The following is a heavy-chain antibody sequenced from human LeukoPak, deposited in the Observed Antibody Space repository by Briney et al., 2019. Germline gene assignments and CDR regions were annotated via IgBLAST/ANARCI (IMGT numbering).Heavy chain of an antibody. CDR2: INHSGST. CDR1: GGSFSGYY. Sequence: SETLSLTCAVYGGSFSGYYWSWIRQPPGKGLEWIGEINHSGSTYYNPSLKSRVTISVDTSKNQFSLKLSSVTAADTAVYYCARLQWARLEDAFDIWGQGTMVTVSS. V-gene: IGHV4-34*01. CDR3: ARLQWARLEDAFDI. J-gene: IGHJ3*02. D-gene: IGHD6-19*01.